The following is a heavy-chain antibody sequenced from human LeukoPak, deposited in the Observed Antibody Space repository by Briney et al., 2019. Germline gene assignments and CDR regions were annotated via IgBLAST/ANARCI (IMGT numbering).Heavy chain of an antibody. Sequence: QAGGSLRLSCTASGFTFSTYWMTWVRQAPGKGPEWVANINQDGSEKNYVDSVKGRFTISRDNAKNSLYLQMNSLRAEDTAVYYCARNMGDYWGQGTLVTVSS. CDR2: INQDGSEK. V-gene: IGHV3-7*04. CDR3: ARNMGDY. J-gene: IGHJ4*02. D-gene: IGHD2/OR15-2a*01. CDR1: GFTFSTYW.